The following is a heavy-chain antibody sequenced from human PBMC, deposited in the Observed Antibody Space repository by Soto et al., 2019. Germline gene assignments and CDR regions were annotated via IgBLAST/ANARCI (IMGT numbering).Heavy chain of an antibody. CDR2: INHSGSP. V-gene: IGHV4-34*01. J-gene: IGHJ6*02. CDR3: ARARFSQWSQDYYGLDV. CDR1: GSLPVGSLSTYF. D-gene: IGHD3-3*01. Sequence: SETLSLTCGLSGSLPVGSLSTYFWTWIRQPPGKGLEWIGEINHSGSPNYSPSLRGRVTISLDTSKKQFSLNLSSVTAADTAVYFCARARFSQWSQDYYGLDVWGQGTTVTVS.